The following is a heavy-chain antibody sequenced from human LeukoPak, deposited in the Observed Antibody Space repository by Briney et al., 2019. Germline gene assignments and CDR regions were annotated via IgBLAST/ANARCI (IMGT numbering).Heavy chain of an antibody. D-gene: IGHD3-22*01. CDR2: ISSSSSYI. CDR3: ARDPYYDSSGYYYVPDY. J-gene: IGHJ4*02. V-gene: IGHV3-21*01. CDR1: GFTFSSYS. Sequence: SGGSLRLSCAASGFTFSSYSMNWVRQAPGKGLEWVSSISSSSSYIYYADSVKGRFTISGDNAKNSLYLQMNSLRAEDTAVYYCARDPYYDSSGYYYVPDYWGQGTLVTVSS.